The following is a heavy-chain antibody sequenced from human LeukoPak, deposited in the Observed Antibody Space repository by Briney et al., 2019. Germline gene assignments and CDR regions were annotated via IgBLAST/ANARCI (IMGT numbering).Heavy chain of an antibody. CDR1: GFTFSSYS. CDR3: ARAINWVFDY. Sequence: GSLLLSFAASGFTFSSYSMNWVRRAPGKGLEWLSSISSSSSYIYYADSVKGRFTISRDNAKNSLYLQMNSLRAEDTAVYYCARAINWVFDYWGQGTLVTVSS. D-gene: IGHD7-27*01. J-gene: IGHJ4*02. CDR2: ISSSSSYI. V-gene: IGHV3-21*01.